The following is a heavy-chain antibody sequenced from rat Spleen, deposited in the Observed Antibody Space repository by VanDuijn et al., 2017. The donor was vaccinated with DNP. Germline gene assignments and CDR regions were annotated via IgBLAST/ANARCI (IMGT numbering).Heavy chain of an antibody. J-gene: IGHJ4*01. CDR2: ISYDGLRP. CDR1: GFTFSDYA. D-gene: IGHD1-11*01. CDR3: ARDNYATYGALDA. V-gene: IGHV5-17*01. Sequence: EVQLVESGGGLVQPGRSLKLSCEASGFTFSDYAMAWVRQAPGKGLEWVATISYDGLRPYYRDSVKGRFTISRDDSKDTLYLQMDSLRSDDTATYYCARDNYATYGALDAWGQGTSVTVSS.